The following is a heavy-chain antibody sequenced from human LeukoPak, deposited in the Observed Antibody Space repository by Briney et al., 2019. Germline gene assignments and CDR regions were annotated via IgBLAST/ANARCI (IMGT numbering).Heavy chain of an antibody. CDR1: GFTFSSYG. V-gene: IGHV3-30*02. J-gene: IGHJ4*02. CDR2: IRYDGSNK. D-gene: IGHD3-3*01. Sequence: PGGSLRLSCAASGFTFSSYGMHWVRQAPGKGLEWVAFIRYDGSNKYYADSVKGRFTISRDNSKNTLYLQMNSLRAEDTAVYYCAKPIRHLWSGSPFDYWGQGTLVTVSS. CDR3: AKPIRHLWSGSPFDY.